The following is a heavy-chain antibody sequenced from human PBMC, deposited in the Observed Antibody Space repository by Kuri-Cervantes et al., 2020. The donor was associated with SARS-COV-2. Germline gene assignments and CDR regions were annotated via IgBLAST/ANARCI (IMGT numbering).Heavy chain of an antibody. CDR3: ARESSYITIFGVVTRYGMDV. D-gene: IGHD3-3*01. Sequence: SQTLSLTCTFSGDPISIGDYYWSWIRQPPGKGLEWIGYIYYSGSTYYNPSLKSRVTISVDTPKNQFSLKLSSVTAADTAVYYCARESSYITIFGVVTRYGMDVWGQGTTVTVSS. J-gene: IGHJ6*02. CDR1: GDPISIGDYY. V-gene: IGHV4-30-4*01. CDR2: IYYSGST.